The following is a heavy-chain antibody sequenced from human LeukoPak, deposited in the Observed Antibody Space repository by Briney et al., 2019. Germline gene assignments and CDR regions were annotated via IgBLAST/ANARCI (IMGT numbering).Heavy chain of an antibody. J-gene: IGHJ4*02. CDR2: INSDGRST. D-gene: IGHD3-16*01. Sequence: SGGSLRLSSAAPRFTFSSNLTHCVRQGPGKGLVWVSHINSDGRSTRYADSVKGRFTISRDNAKNTLYLQMNSLRAEETAVYFCTRALSGGIDYWGQGTQVTVSS. CDR3: TRALSGGIDY. V-gene: IGHV3-74*01. CDR1: RFTFSSNL.